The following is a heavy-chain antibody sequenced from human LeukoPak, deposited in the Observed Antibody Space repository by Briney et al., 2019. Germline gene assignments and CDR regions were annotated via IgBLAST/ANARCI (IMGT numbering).Heavy chain of an antibody. J-gene: IGHJ5*01. CDR1: RFAFSSFA. Sequence: GGSLRLSCAASRFAFSSFAVSWVRQAPGKGLEWVSGLSRSGDRTYYADSVKGRFTTSRDNSKNTLYLQMSSLKAEDSALYYCAKTSGYSNTWYDSWGQGTLVTVSS. V-gene: IGHV3-23*01. D-gene: IGHD6-13*01. CDR3: AKTSGYSNTWYDS. CDR2: LSRSGDRT.